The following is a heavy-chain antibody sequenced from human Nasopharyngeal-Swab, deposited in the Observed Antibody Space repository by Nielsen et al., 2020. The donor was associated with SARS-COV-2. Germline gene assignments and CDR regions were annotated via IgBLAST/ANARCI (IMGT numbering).Heavy chain of an antibody. Sequence: GESLKISCAASGFTFSNYWMTWVRQAPGKGLEWVANIKEDGSKKSYVDSVKGRFTISRDNAKSSLSLQINSLRGEDTAVYYCARGEWRWRYWGRGTLVTVSS. CDR2: IKEDGSKK. CDR3: ARGEWRWRY. V-gene: IGHV3-7*03. D-gene: IGHD3-3*01. CDR1: GFTFSNYW. J-gene: IGHJ4*02.